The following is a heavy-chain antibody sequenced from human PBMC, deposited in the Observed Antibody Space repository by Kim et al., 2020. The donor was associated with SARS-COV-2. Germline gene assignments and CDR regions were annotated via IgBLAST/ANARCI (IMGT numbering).Heavy chain of an antibody. D-gene: IGHD3-10*01. V-gene: IGHV1-69*13. CDR2: IIPIFGTA. Sequence: SVKVSCKASGGTFSSYAISWVRQAPGQGLEWMGGIIPIFGTANYAQKFQGRVTITADESTSTAYMELSSLRSEDTAVYYCARLNGFGEASDYYYYGMDVWGQGTTVTVSS. CDR1: GGTFSSYA. J-gene: IGHJ6*02. CDR3: ARLNGFGEASDYYYYGMDV.